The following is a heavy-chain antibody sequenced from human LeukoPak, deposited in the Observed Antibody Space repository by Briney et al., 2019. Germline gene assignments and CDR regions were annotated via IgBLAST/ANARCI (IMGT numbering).Heavy chain of an antibody. CDR3: SREGAVGVYY. CDR2: ISGSSSTI. J-gene: IGHJ4*02. Sequence: GGSLRLSCAASGFTFSDYSMNWVRQAPGKGLDWVAYISGSSSTIYYADSVKGRFTISRDNAKNSLHLQMNSLRDEDTAVYYCSREGAVGVYYWGQGGQFAVSS. CDR1: GFTFSDYS. V-gene: IGHV3-48*02. D-gene: IGHD3-3*01.